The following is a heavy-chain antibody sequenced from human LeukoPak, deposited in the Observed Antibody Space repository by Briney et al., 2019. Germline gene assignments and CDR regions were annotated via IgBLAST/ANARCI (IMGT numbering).Heavy chain of an antibody. CDR2: INAGNGNT. J-gene: IGHJ6*03. Sequence: ASVKVSCKASGYTFTSYAMHWVRQAPGQRLEWMGWINAGNGNTKYSQEFQGRVTMTRNTSISTAYMELSSLRSEDTAVYYCTRDNGGTAMAYYYYYYMDVWGKGTTVTISS. D-gene: IGHD5-18*01. CDR3: TRDNGGTAMAYYYYYYMDV. V-gene: IGHV1-3*03. CDR1: GYTFTSYA.